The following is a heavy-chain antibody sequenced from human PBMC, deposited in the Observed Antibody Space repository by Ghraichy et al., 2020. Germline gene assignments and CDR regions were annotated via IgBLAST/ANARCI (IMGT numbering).Heavy chain of an antibody. D-gene: IGHD6-19*01. CDR1: GFTFSRYG. Sequence: GGSLRLSCAASGFTFSRYGMHWVRKAPGQGLEWMAVISYDRSNKYFADSVKGRFTISRDNSKNTLYLQMNSLGAEDTAVYYCAKGPSYSSGGKSYYYYYMDVWGKGTTVTVSS. V-gene: IGHV3-30*18. J-gene: IGHJ6*03. CDR2: ISYDRSNK. CDR3: AKGPSYSSGGKSYYYYYMDV.